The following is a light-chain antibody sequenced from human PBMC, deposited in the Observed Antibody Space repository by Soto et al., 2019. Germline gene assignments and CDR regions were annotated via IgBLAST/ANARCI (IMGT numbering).Light chain of an antibody. Sequence: EIVMTQSPATLSVSPGERATLSCRASQSVSSNLAWYQQKPGQAPRLLIYGASTRATGIPARFSGSGSGTEFTHTISSLQSEDFAVYYCQQYNKWPYTFGQGTKLEIK. CDR3: QQYNKWPYT. V-gene: IGKV3-15*01. J-gene: IGKJ2*01. CDR2: GAS. CDR1: QSVSSN.